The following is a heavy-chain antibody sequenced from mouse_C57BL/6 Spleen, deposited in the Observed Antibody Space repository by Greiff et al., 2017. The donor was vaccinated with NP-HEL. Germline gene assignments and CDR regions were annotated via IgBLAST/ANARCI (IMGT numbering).Heavy chain of an antibody. CDR1: GYSFTDYN. CDR3: ARRLRAHYDYDGNYYAMDY. D-gene: IGHD2-4*01. CDR2: INPNYGTT. V-gene: IGHV1-39*01. J-gene: IGHJ4*01. Sequence: EVQLQQSGPELVKPGASVKISCKASGYSFTDYNMNWVKQSNGKSLEWIGVINPNYGTTSYNQKFKGKATLTVDQSSSTAYMQLNSLTSEDSAVYYCARRLRAHYDYDGNYYAMDYWGQGTSVTVSS.